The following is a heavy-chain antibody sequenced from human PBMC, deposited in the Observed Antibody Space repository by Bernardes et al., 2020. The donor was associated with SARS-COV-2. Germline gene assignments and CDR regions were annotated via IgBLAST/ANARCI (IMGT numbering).Heavy chain of an antibody. D-gene: IGHD2-21*02. CDR2: IKQDGSEK. V-gene: IGHV3-7*04. J-gene: IGHJ4*02. CDR3: ARVMVTAIVECDY. CDR1: GFTFSSYW. Sequence: GGSLRLSCAASGFTFSSYWMSWVRQAPGKGLEWVANIKQDGSEKYYVDSVKGRFTISRDNAKNSLYLQMNSLRAEDTAVYYCARVMVTAIVECDYWGQGTLVTVSS.